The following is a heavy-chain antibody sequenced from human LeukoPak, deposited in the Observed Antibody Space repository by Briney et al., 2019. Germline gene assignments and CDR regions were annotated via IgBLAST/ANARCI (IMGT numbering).Heavy chain of an antibody. V-gene: IGHV3-23*01. CDR2: ISGSGDST. CDR1: GFTFSSYA. D-gene: IGHD6-13*01. J-gene: IGHJ4*02. CDR3: ARYRVAAAVPFYFDS. Sequence: GGSLRLSCAASGFTFSSYAMSWVRQAPGKGLEWVSGISGSGDSTYYADSVQGRFTISRDNAKDTLTPQMNSLRTEDTAIYYCARYRVAAAVPFYFDSWGQGALVAVSS.